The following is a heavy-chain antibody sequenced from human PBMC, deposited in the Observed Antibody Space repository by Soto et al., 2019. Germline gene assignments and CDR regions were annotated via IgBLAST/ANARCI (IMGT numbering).Heavy chain of an antibody. V-gene: IGHV1-2*04. CDR1: GYTFTGYY. CDR2: INPNSGGT. J-gene: IGHJ5*02. Sequence: GASVKVSCKASGYTFTGYYMHWVRQAPGQGLEWMGWINPNSGGTNYAQKFQGWVTMTRDTSISTAYMELSRLRSDDTAVYYCARDPIVNDYYDSSGYYRSHWFDPWGQGTLVTVSS. CDR3: ARDPIVNDYYDSSGYYRSHWFDP. D-gene: IGHD3-22*01.